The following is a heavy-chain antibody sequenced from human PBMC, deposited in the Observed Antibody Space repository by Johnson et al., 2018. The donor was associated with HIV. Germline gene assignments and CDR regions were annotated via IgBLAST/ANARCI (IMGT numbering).Heavy chain of an antibody. Sequence: QVQLVESGGGVVQPGRSLRLSCAASGFTFSSYAIHWVRQAPGKGLEWMAVITYDGSSQYYADSEKGRLTISSDNSKNTRKLQMNSLSTEDTAVFYFAGDPDGYNPYDAFDIWGQGTMVTVSS. V-gene: IGHV3-30*04. CDR3: AGDPDGYNPYDAFDI. D-gene: IGHD5-24*01. CDR2: ITYDGSSQ. CDR1: GFTFSSYA. J-gene: IGHJ3*02.